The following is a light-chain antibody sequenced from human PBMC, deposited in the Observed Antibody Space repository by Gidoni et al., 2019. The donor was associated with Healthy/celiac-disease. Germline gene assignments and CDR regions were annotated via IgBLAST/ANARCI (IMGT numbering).Light chain of an antibody. J-gene: IGKJ1*01. CDR2: WAS. CDR3: QQCYTTPWT. V-gene: IGKV4-1*01. CDR1: QSVLYSSNNKNQ. Sequence: DIVMTQSPDSLAVSLGERATINCKSSQSVLYSSNNKNQLAWYQQKPGQPPKLLIYWASTRESGVPDRFSGSGSGTDFTLTIRSLQAEDVAVYYCQQCYTTPWTFGQGTKVEIK.